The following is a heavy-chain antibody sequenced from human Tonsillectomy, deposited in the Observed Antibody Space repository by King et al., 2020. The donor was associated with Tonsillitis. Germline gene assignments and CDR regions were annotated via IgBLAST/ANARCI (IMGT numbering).Heavy chain of an antibody. V-gene: IGHV4-38-2*01. D-gene: IGHD6-13*01. J-gene: IGHJ5*02. CDR1: GYSISSGYY. Sequence: QLQESGPGLVKPSETLSLTCAVSGYSISSGYYWGWIRQPPGKGLEWIGSIYHSGSTYYNPSLKSRVTISVDTSKNQFSLKLSSVTAADTAVYYCARVRGSWYDGHDLFLNWFDPWGQGTLVTVSS. CDR2: IYHSGST. CDR3: ARVRGSWYDGHDLFLNWFDP.